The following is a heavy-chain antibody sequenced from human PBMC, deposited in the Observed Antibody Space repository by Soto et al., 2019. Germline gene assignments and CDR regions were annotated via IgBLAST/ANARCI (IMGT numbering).Heavy chain of an antibody. V-gene: IGHV1-58*01. Sequence: QMQLVQSGPEVKKPGTSVKVSCKASGFTFTRSAVQWVRQARGQRPEWIGWIVVGSGNTNYAQKFQESVTIIRDMSTSTAYMELSSLRSEDTAVYYCAAFATTGDAFDVWGQGTMVTVS. CDR3: AAFATTGDAFDV. CDR1: GFTFTRSA. D-gene: IGHD4-17*01. CDR2: IVVGSGNT. J-gene: IGHJ3*01.